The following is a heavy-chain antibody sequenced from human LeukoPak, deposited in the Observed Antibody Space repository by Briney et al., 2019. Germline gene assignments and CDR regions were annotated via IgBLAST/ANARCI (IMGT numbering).Heavy chain of an antibody. J-gene: IGHJ4*02. Sequence: GGSLRLSCAASGFTFSSYWMSRVRQAPGKGLEWVANIKQDGSEKYYVDSVKGRFTISRDNAKNSLYLQMNSLRAEDTAVYYCARDRYDILTGYDYWGQGTLVTVSS. CDR2: IKQDGSEK. CDR1: GFTFSSYW. CDR3: ARDRYDILTGYDY. V-gene: IGHV3-7*01. D-gene: IGHD3-9*01.